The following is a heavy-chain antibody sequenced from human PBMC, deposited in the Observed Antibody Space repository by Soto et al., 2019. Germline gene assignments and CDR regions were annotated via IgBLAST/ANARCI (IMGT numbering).Heavy chain of an antibody. CDR3: AKWSTDWNSFDY. CDR1: GGSISSFY. D-gene: IGHD1-1*01. J-gene: IGHJ4*02. CDR2: AYYSGST. Sequence: ETLSLTCTVSGGSISSFYWNWIRQPPGKGLEWIGFAYYSGSTSYNPSLKSRVTISVDTSKSQFSLKLSSVTPADTAVYYCAKWSTDWNSFDYWGQGALVTVSS. V-gene: IGHV4-59*13.